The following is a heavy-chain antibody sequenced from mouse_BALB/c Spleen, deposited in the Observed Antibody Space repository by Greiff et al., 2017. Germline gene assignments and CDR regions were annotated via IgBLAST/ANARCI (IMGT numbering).Heavy chain of an antibody. CDR1: GFNIKDYY. D-gene: IGHD1-1*01. CDR2: IDPENGDT. CDR3: NALVASYYFDY. J-gene: IGHJ2*01. Sequence: EVQLQQSGAELVKPGASVKLSCTASGFNIKDYYMHWVKQRPEQGLEWIGWIDPENGDTEYAPKFQGKATMTADTSSNTAYLQLSSLTSEDTAVYYCNALVASYYFDYWGQGTTLTVSS. V-gene: IGHV14-4*02.